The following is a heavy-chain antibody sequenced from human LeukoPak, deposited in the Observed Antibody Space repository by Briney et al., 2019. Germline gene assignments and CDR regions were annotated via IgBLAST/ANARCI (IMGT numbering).Heavy chain of an antibody. V-gene: IGHV1-18*01. CDR1: GYTFTSYG. CDR2: ISAYNGNT. Sequence: ASVKVSCKASGYTFTSYGISWVRQAPGQGLEWMGWISAYNGNTNYAQKLQGRVTMTTDTSTSTAYMELRSLRSDDTAVYYCARVLLGYSSSWYGTGDYWGQGTLVTVPS. CDR3: ARVLLGYSSSWYGTGDY. D-gene: IGHD6-13*01. J-gene: IGHJ4*02.